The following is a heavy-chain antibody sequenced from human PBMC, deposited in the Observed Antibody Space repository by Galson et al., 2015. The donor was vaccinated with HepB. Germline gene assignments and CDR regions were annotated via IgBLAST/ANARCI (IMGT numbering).Heavy chain of an antibody. CDR2: ISSGSSYI. D-gene: IGHD5-18*01. CDR3: ARDLRRPRDTWIQLWVLYGVDV. J-gene: IGHJ6*02. CDR1: GFTFSTYS. V-gene: IGHV3-21*01. Sequence: SLRLSCAASGFTFSTYSMDWVRQAPGKGLEWVSSISSGSSYIYYADSVKGRFTISRDNAKNSLYLQMNSLRAEDTAVYYCARDLRRPRDTWIQLWVLYGVDVWGQGTTVTVSS.